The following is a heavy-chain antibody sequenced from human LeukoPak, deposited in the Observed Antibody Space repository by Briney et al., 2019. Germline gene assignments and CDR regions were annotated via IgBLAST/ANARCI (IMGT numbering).Heavy chain of an antibody. CDR1: EFTVSGYH. J-gene: IGHJ2*01. Sequence: PGGSLRLSCAASEFTVSGYHLSWVRQAPGEGLEWLSVFYRTTGQYYADSVKGRFTISRHDSNNTLSLQMNSLRPEDTAVYYCARRQHVNWGFDLWGRGTLVTVSS. V-gene: IGHV3-53*04. CDR3: ARRQHVNWGFDL. CDR2: FYRTTGQ. D-gene: IGHD6-6*01.